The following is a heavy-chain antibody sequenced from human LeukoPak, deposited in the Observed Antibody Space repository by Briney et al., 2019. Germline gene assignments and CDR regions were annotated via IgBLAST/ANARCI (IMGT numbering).Heavy chain of an antibody. CDR3: AKEIAKIVARDF. D-gene: IGHD3-22*01. CDR1: GFTFRNYG. Sequence: LAGRSLRLSCAASGFTFRNYGMHWVRQAPGKGLEWVAVISDDASDTNYANSVKGRFTISRDNSKNTLYLEMSSLRVEDTALYYCAKEIAKIVARDFWGQGTLVTVSS. J-gene: IGHJ4*02. V-gene: IGHV3-30*18. CDR2: ISDDASDT.